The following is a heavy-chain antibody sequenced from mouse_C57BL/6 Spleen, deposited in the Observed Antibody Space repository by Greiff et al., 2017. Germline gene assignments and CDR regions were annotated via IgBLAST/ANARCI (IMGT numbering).Heavy chain of an antibody. Sequence: VQLQQPGAELVKPGASVKVSCKASGYTFTSYWMNWVKQRPGQGLEWIGRIHPSDSDTNYNQKFKGKATLTVDTASSTAYMQLSSLTSEDSAVYYCAIGITTVPPLAMDYWGQGTSVTVSS. D-gene: IGHD1-1*01. CDR3: AIGITTVPPLAMDY. J-gene: IGHJ4*01. CDR1: GYTFTSYW. V-gene: IGHV1-74*01. CDR2: IHPSDSDT.